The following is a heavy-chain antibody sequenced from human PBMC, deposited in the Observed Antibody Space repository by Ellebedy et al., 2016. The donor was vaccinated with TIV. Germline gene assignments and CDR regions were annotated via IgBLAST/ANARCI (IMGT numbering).Heavy chain of an antibody. Sequence: SGPTLVKPTQTLTLTCTFSGFSLSTSGVGVGWIRQPPGKALEWLALIYWNDDKRYSPSLKSRLTITKDTSKNQVVLTMTNMDPVDTATYYCAHRYCSGGSCYSPIYESRSFDYWGQGTLVTVSS. CDR3: AHRYCSGGSCYSPIYESRSFDY. CDR1: GFSLSTSGVG. CDR2: IYWNDDK. V-gene: IGHV2-5*01. J-gene: IGHJ4*02. D-gene: IGHD2-15*01.